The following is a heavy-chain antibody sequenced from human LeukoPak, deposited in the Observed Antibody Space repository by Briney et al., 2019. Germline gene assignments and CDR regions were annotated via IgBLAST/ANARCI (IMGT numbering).Heavy chain of an antibody. CDR1: GFTLTRHG. CDR3: ARDDDTSSHYSLFEY. Sequence: GGSLRLSCAASGFTLTRHGMHWVRQAPGKGLEWVAVLWAHGRSEYCADSVKGRFSISRDTSRSTVYLQMNSLRAEDTAVYYCARDDDTSSHYSLFEYWGQGTRVTVSS. J-gene: IGHJ4*02. CDR2: LWAHGRSE. V-gene: IGHV3-33*01. D-gene: IGHD3-22*01.